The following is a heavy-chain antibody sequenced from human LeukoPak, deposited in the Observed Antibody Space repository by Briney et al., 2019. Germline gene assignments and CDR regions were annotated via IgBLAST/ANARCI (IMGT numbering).Heavy chain of an antibody. J-gene: IGHJ4*02. CDR2: IRNKANGYTT. V-gene: IGHV3-72*01. D-gene: IGHD5-12*01. CDR1: GFTFSDHY. CDR3: GGDSGNGKYLDY. Sequence: GGSLRLSCAASGFTFSDHYMDWVRQAPGTGLEWVGRIRNKANGYTTEYAASVKGRFTVSRDDSKNSLYLQMNSLKTEDTAVYYCGGDSGNGKYLDYWGQGTLVTVSS.